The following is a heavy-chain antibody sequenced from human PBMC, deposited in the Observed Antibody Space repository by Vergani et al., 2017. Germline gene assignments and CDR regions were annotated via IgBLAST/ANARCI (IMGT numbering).Heavy chain of an antibody. CDR2: ISSGSTYT. D-gene: IGHD6-25*01. J-gene: IGHJ4*02. Sequence: EVQLVESGGGLVQPGGSLRLSCAASGFTFSSYEMNWVRQAPGKGLEWVSSISSGSTYTFYADSVKDRFTISRDNAKSTLYLHMSSLRAEDTAIYYCARDGEKVGYRRHNYLDFWGQGTLVTVSS. V-gene: IGHV3-48*03. CDR3: ARDGEKVGYRRHNYLDF. CDR1: GFTFSSYE.